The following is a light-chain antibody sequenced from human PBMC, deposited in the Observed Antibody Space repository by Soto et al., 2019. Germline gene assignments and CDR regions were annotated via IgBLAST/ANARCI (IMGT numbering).Light chain of an antibody. Sequence: DIQMTQSPSSVSASVGDRVTITCRASQGIKNWLAWYQQKPGKAPKLLIYAASTLQSGVPSIFSGSGYGTEFTLTITNLQPEDFATYYYQHANGFAITFGQGTRLEIK. CDR1: QGIKNW. CDR2: AAS. V-gene: IGKV1D-12*01. J-gene: IGKJ5*01. CDR3: QHANGFAIT.